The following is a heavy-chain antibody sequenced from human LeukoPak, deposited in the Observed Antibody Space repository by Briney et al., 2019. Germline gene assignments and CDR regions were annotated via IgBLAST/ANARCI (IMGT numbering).Heavy chain of an antibody. CDR1: GVSISSYY. CDR3: ARGAAGYSYG. V-gene: IGHV4-59*01. J-gene: IGHJ4*02. D-gene: IGHD5-18*01. CDR2: IYYSGST. Sequence: SETLSLTCTVSGVSISSYYWSWIRQPPGKGLEWIGYIYYSGSTNYNPSLKSRVTISIDTSKNQFSLRLSPVSAADTAVYYCARGAAGYSYGWGQGTLVTVSS.